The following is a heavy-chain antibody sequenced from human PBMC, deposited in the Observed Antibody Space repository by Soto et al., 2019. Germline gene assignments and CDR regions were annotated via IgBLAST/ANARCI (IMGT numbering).Heavy chain of an antibody. Sequence: QVQLVQSGAEVKKPGSSVKVSCKASGGTFSSYAISWVRQAPGQGLEWMGGIIPIFGTANYAQKFQGRVKISGGESPGTAYLELSSLRSEGQAVYYCGRQDYWGQGTLVTVSS. CDR2: IIPIFGTA. J-gene: IGHJ4*02. V-gene: IGHV1-69*12. CDR1: GGTFSSYA. CDR3: GRQDY.